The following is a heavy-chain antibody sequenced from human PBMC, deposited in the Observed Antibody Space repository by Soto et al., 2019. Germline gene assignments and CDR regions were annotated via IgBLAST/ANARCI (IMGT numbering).Heavy chain of an antibody. J-gene: IGHJ4*02. CDR1: GYTFTTYA. D-gene: IGHD3-3*01. CDR3: ARGWVEGLSRQPPTDY. Sequence: QAQLVQSGAEVKKPGASVKLSCKASGYTFTTYAMHWVRQAPGQRLEWMGWINAGNGNTKYSQNFMGRVTLTRDTSATTAYMEVGSLRSEDTAVYYCARGWVEGLSRQPPTDYWGQGTLVTVSS. V-gene: IGHV1-3*01. CDR2: INAGNGNT.